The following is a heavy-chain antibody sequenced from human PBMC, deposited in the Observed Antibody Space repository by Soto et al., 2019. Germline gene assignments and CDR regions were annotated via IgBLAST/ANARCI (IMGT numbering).Heavy chain of an antibody. CDR1: GYTFTSYD. D-gene: IGHD4-17*01. V-gene: IGHV1-8*01. Sequence: ASVKVSCKASGYTFTSYDINWGRQATGQGLEWMGWMNPNSGNTGYAQKFQGRVTMTRNTSISTAYMELSSLRSEDTAVYYCARGLYGDYSTDYWGQGTLVTVSS. CDR2: MNPNSGNT. CDR3: ARGLYGDYSTDY. J-gene: IGHJ4*02.